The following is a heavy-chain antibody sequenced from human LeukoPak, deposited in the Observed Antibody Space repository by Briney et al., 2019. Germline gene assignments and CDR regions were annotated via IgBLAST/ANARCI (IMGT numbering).Heavy chain of an antibody. CDR1: GGSISSSSYY. CDR2: IYYSAST. V-gene: IGHV4-39*07. Sequence: SETLSLTCTVSGGSISSSSYYWGWIRQPPGKGLEWIGSIYYSASTYYNPSLKSRVTISVDTSKNQFSLKLSSVTAADTAAYYCARVEEGYGSGRRENYYYYYMDVWGKGTTVTISS. D-gene: IGHD3-10*01. CDR3: ARVEEGYGSGRRENYYYYYMDV. J-gene: IGHJ6*03.